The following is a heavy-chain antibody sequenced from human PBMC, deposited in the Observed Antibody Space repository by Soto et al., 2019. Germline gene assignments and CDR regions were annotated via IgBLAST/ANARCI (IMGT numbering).Heavy chain of an antibody. CDR1: GYTFTSYA. CDR3: ARATTVTTFKYYYYYGMDV. CDR2: INAGNGNT. V-gene: IGHV1-3*01. Sequence: ASVKVSCKASGYTFTSYAMHWVRQAPGQRLEWMGWINAGNGNTKYSQKFQGRVTITRDTSASTAYMELSSLRSEDTAVYYCARATTVTTFKYYYYYGMDVWGQGTTVTVSS. J-gene: IGHJ6*02. D-gene: IGHD4-4*01.